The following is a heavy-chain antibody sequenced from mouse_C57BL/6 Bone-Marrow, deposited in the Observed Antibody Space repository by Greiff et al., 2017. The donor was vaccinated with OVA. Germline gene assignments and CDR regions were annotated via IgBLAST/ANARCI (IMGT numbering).Heavy chain of an antibody. V-gene: IGHV3-8*01. CDR3: ARGLWLRRRGYAMDY. D-gene: IGHD2-2*01. CDR1: GYSITSDY. CDR2: ISYSGST. Sequence: EVQRVESGPGLAKPSQTLSLTCSVTGYSITSDYWNWIRKFPGNKLEYMGYISYSGSTYYNPSLKSRISITRDTSKNQYYLQLNSVTTEDTATYYCARGLWLRRRGYAMDYWGQGTSVTVSS. J-gene: IGHJ4*01.